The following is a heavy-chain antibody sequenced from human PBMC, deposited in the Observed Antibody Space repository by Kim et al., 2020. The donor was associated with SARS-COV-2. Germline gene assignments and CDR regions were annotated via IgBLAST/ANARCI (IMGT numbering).Heavy chain of an antibody. Sequence: SVTLSLTCTVSGGSVSSGSYYWSWIRQPPGKGLEWIGYIYYSGSTNYNPSLKSRVTISVDTSKNQFSLKLSSVTAADTAVYYCARVGSYSSSWYVDYWGQGTLVTVSS. CDR1: GGSVSSGSYY. D-gene: IGHD6-13*01. CDR3: ARVGSYSSSWYVDY. V-gene: IGHV4-61*01. J-gene: IGHJ4*02. CDR2: IYYSGST.